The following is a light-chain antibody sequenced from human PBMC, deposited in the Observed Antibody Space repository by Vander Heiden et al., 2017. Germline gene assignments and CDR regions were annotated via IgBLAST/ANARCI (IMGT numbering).Light chain of an antibody. CDR3: QQSDSTPRT. V-gene: IGKV1-39*01. J-gene: IGKJ4*01. CDR1: QTISSY. Sequence: DIQMTQSPSSLSASVGDRVTITCRASQTISSYLNWYQQKPGKAPKLLIYAASSLQSGVPSRFSGSESGTDFTLTISSLQPEDFATYYCQQSDSTPRTFGGGTKVEIK. CDR2: AAS.